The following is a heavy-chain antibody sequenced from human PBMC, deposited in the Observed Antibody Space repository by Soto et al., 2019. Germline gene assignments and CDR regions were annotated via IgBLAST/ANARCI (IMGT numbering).Heavy chain of an antibody. CDR1: GGSISNYY. CDR3: ARDHPHSYGVYYLDY. CDR2: IYSSGST. Sequence: PSETLSLTCTVSGGSISNYYWNWIRQSPGKGLEWIGYIYSSGSTHYNPSPQNRVTISIDTSKNQVSLKVNSVTAADTAVYYCARDHPHSYGVYYLDYWGQGTPVTVSS. D-gene: IGHD5-18*01. V-gene: IGHV4-59*01. J-gene: IGHJ4*02.